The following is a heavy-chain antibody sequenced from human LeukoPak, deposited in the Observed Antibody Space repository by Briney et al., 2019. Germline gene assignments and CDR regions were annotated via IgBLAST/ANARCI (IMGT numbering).Heavy chain of an antibody. CDR2: ISAYNGNT. CDR1: GYTFTSYG. Sequence: ASVKVSCKASGYTFTSYGISWVRQAPGQGLEWMGWISAYNGNTNYAQKLQGRVTMTTDTSTSTAYMELRSLRSDDTAVYYCARVLGEDSLRGSYYTDYWGQGTLVTVSS. D-gene: IGHD3-16*01. J-gene: IGHJ4*02. V-gene: IGHV1-18*01. CDR3: ARVLGEDSLRGSYYTDY.